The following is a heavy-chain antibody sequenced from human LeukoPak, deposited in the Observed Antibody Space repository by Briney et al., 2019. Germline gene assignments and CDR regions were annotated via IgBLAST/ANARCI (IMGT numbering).Heavy chain of an antibody. D-gene: IGHD3-22*01. CDR2: IYYSGST. V-gene: IGHV4-59*01. CDR1: GGSISSYY. CDR3: ARSGGPFQDYYDSSGPRNPGGLFDY. J-gene: IGHJ4*02. Sequence: SETLSLTCTVSGGSISSYYWSWIRQPPGKGLEWIGYIYYSGSTNYNPSLKSRVTISVDTSKNQFSLKLSSVTAADTAVYYCARSGGPFQDYYDSSGPRNPGGLFDYWGQGTLVTVSS.